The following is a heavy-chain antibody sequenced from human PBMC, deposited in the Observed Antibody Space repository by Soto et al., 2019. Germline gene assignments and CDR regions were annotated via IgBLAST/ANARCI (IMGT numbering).Heavy chain of an antibody. CDR1: GYTFTVYF. CDR2: INPNSGDT. J-gene: IGHJ6*02. V-gene: IGHV1-2*04. D-gene: IGHD2-15*01. CDR3: AKEAIVGGGMDV. Sequence: ASVKVSCKASGYTFTVYFMHCVRQSPGQGLEWMGWINPNSGDTNYAQKFQGWVTMTRDTSISTAYMELSRLRSDDTAVYYCAKEAIVGGGMDVWGQGTTVTVSS.